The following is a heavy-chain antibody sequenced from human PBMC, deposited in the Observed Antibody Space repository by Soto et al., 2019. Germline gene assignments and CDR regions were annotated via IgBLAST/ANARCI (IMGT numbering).Heavy chain of an antibody. V-gene: IGHV4-39*01. CDR2: IYYSGIT. CDR3: ARHDSSGSRNWLDP. D-gene: IGHD6-19*01. Sequence: SETLSLTCSVSGGSINSSSYFWGWVRQPPGKGLEWIGSIYYSGITYYNPSHRSRVTISVCTSKNQFSRKLSSVTAADTAVFYCARHDSSGSRNWLDPCVHGTLVTPSS. J-gene: IGHJ5*02. CDR1: GGSINSSSYF.